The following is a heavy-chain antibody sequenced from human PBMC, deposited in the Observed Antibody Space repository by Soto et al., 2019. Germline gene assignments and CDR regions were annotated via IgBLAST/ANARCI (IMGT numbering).Heavy chain of an antibody. CDR1: GYTFTSYG. J-gene: IGHJ6*02. V-gene: IGHV1-18*01. CDR3: ARGLTAYYYYYGMDV. Sequence: ASVKVSCKASGYTFTSYGISWVRQAPGQGLEWMGWISAYNGNTNYAQKLQGRVTMTTDTSTSTAYMELRSLRSDDTAVYYCARGLTAYYYYYGMDVWGQGTTVTVFS. D-gene: IGHD1-20*01. CDR2: ISAYNGNT.